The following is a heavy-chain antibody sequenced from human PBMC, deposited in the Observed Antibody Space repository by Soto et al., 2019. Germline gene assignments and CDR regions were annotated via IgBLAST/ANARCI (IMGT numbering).Heavy chain of an antibody. Sequence: VGSLRLSCAASGFTFSSYAMSWVRQAPGKGLEWVSAISGSGGSTYYADSVKGRFTISRDNSKNTLYLQMNSLRAEDTAVYYCAKSYGDYPLYYYGMDVWGQGTTVTVSS. J-gene: IGHJ6*02. CDR3: AKSYGDYPLYYYGMDV. CDR1: GFTFSSYA. D-gene: IGHD4-17*01. CDR2: ISGSGGST. V-gene: IGHV3-23*01.